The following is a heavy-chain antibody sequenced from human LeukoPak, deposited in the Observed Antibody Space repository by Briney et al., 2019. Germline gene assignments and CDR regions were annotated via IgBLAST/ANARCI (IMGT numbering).Heavy chain of an antibody. CDR1: GFTFSSYA. J-gene: IGHJ6*02. Sequence: GGSLRLSCAASGFTFSSYAMSWVRQAPGKGLEWVSAISGSGGSTYYADSVKGRFTISRDNAKNSLYLQMNSLRAEDTALYYCAKDISVATIPYYYYYGMDVWGQGTTVTVSS. V-gene: IGHV3-23*01. CDR2: ISGSGGST. D-gene: IGHD5-12*01. CDR3: AKDISVATIPYYYYYGMDV.